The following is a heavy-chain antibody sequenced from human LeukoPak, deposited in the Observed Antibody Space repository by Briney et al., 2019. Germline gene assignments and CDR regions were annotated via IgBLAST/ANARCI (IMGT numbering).Heavy chain of an antibody. V-gene: IGHV4-31*03. CDR3: ASPTNGYFDL. CDR2: IYYSGST. CDR1: GASISSSGYD. J-gene: IGHJ2*01. Sequence: PSETLSLTCTLSGASISSSGYDWGWIRQHPGKGLEWIGYIYYSGSTYYNPSLKSRVTISVDTSKNQFSLKLSSVTAADTAVYYCASPTNGYFDLWGRGTLVTVSS. D-gene: IGHD5-12*01.